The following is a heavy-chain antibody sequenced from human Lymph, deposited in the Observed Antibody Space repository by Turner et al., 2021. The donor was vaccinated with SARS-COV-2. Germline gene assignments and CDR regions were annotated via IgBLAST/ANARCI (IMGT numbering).Heavy chain of an antibody. V-gene: IGHV3-23*01. CDR2: ISGSGGST. J-gene: IGHJ4*02. CDR3: AKDPNWYVLSAVDY. Sequence: EVQLLESRGGLVQPGGSLRLSCPASGFTSSSYALSWVRQVPGKGLEWVSGISGSGGSTYYADSVKGRFTISRDNSKNTLYLQMNSLRAEDTAVYYCAKDPNWYVLSAVDYWGQGTLVTVSS. D-gene: IGHD1-1*01. CDR1: GFTSSSYA.